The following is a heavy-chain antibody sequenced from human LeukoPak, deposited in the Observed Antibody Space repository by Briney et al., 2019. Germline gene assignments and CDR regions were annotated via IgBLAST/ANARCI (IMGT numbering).Heavy chain of an antibody. D-gene: IGHD1-1*01. CDR1: GFIFYTYG. CDR3: AKEKAIATINYGLDV. J-gene: IGHJ6*02. V-gene: IGHV3-30*18. Sequence: GALRLSCAASGFIFYTYGMLWVRQAPGKGLEWVAVISYDGSNKVYADSVKGRFTISRDNSKNTLYLQMNSLRGDETAVYYCAKEKAIATINYGLDVWGQGTTVTVSS. CDR2: ISYDGSNK.